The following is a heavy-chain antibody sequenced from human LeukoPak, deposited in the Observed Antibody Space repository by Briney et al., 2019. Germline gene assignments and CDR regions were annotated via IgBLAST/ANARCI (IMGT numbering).Heavy chain of an antibody. J-gene: IGHJ6*03. CDR1: GGSISSSSYY. D-gene: IGHD1-26*01. V-gene: IGHV4-39*07. CDR3: ARDRGIVGASEDVYCYYYMDV. CDR2: IYYSGST. Sequence: SQTLSLTCTVSGGSISSSSYYWGWIRQPPGKGLEWIGSIYYSGSTYYNPSLKSRVTISVDTSKNQFSLKLSSVTAADTAVYYCARDRGIVGASEDVYCYYYMDVWGKGTTVTISS.